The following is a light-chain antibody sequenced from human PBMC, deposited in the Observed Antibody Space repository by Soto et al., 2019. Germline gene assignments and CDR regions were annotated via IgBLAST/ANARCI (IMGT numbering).Light chain of an antibody. J-gene: IGKJ1*01. V-gene: IGKV1-5*01. CDR1: QSISSW. Sequence: DIQLTQSPSTLSASVADRVPIPCRASQSISSWLAWYQQKPGKAPKLLIYDASSLESGVPSRFSGSGSGTEFTLTISSLQPDDFATYYCQQYNSYWTFGQGTKVDIK. CDR2: DAS. CDR3: QQYNSYWT.